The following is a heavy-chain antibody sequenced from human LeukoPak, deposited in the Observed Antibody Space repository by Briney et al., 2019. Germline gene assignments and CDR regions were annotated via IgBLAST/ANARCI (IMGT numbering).Heavy chain of an antibody. V-gene: IGHV3-30-3*01. Sequence: GGSLRLSCAASGFTFSSYAIHWVRQAPGKGLEWVAVVSYDGSNKHYADSVKGRFTISKDNAKNSLYLQMNSLRAEDTAVYYCARAGGSTVSHSDYWGQGTLVTVSS. J-gene: IGHJ4*02. D-gene: IGHD4-17*01. CDR1: GFTFSSYA. CDR3: ARAGGSTVSHSDY. CDR2: VSYDGSNK.